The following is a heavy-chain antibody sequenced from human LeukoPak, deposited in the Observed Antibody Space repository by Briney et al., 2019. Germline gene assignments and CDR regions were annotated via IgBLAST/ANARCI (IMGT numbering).Heavy chain of an antibody. CDR3: ARGGGTAVADRKSKFDD. CDR1: GYTFTIYY. CDR2: INPSAGST. Sequence: ASVTVSFKASGYTFTIYYIHWVRQAPGQGREGMGIINPSAGSTSYAQKFQGRVTMTRDTSTSTVYMELSNLRSEDTAVYYCARGGGTAVADRKSKFDDWGQGTLVTVSS. D-gene: IGHD6-19*01. J-gene: IGHJ4*02. V-gene: IGHV1-46*01.